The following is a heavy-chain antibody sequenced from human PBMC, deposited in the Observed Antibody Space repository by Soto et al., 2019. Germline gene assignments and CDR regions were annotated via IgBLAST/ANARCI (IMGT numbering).Heavy chain of an antibody. CDR1: GASINSHY. Sequence: SETLSLTCTVSGASINSHYWSWIRQPPGKGLEWIGRIYATGDTDYNPSLKSRISMSVDMSKKQFSLTLRSVTAADTAIYYCVRDGTKNLRDRFEPWGRGILVTVSS. J-gene: IGHJ5*02. CDR3: VRDGTKNLRDRFEP. CDR2: IYATGDT. V-gene: IGHV4-4*07. D-gene: IGHD1-26*01.